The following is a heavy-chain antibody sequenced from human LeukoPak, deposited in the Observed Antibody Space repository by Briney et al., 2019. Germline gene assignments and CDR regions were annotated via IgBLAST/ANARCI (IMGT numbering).Heavy chain of an antibody. CDR1: GGSISSYY. CDR3: AREGSEAGNWFDP. CDR2: IYYSGST. V-gene: IGHV4-59*01. Sequence: SETLSLTCTVSGGSISSYYWSWIRQPPGKGLEWIGYIYYSGSTNYNPSLKSRVTISVDTSKNQFSLKLSSVTAADTAVYYCAREGSEAGNWFDPWGQGTLVTVSS. D-gene: IGHD1-26*01. J-gene: IGHJ5*02.